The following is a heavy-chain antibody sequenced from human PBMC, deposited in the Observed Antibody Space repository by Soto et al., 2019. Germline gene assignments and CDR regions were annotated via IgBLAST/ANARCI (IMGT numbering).Heavy chain of an antibody. Sequence: EVQLVESGGGLVQPGESLRLSCAASGFTFSNYWMHWVRQAPGKGLVWVSRIDSDGSRITYADFVKGRFTISRDNAKNTVYLHMHSLTAEDTAVYYCVRPSLMVAVATREDFWGQGTLVTVSS. CDR3: VRPSLMVAVATREDF. CDR2: IDSDGSRI. J-gene: IGHJ4*02. CDR1: GFTFSNYW. V-gene: IGHV3-74*01. D-gene: IGHD2-15*01.